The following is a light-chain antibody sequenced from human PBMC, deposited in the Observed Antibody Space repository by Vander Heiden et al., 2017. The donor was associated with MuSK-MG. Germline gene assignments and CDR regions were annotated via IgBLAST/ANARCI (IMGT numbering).Light chain of an antibody. V-gene: IGLV7-43*01. Sequence: VVPQEPSLTVSPGGTVTLTCSSSAGPVTSNSYANWFQQKPGQPPRSLIYNTNNKQSWTPARFSGSLLGGKAALTLSGVQPEDEDEYDCLLHYGNAWVFGGGTRLTVL. CDR2: NTN. CDR3: LLHYGNAWV. J-gene: IGLJ3*02. CDR1: AGPVTSNSY.